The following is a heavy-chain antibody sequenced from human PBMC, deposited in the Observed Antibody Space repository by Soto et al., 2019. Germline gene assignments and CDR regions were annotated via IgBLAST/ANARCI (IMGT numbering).Heavy chain of an antibody. CDR1: GFTFSSYA. Sequence: PGGSLRLSCAASGFTFSSYAMSWVRQAPGKGLEWVSAISGSGGSTYYADSVKGRFTISRDNSKNTLYLQMNSLRAEDTAVYYCAKFRIVVVPAADYFDYWGQGTLVTVSS. J-gene: IGHJ4*02. V-gene: IGHV3-23*01. CDR2: ISGSGGST. CDR3: AKFRIVVVPAADYFDY. D-gene: IGHD2-2*01.